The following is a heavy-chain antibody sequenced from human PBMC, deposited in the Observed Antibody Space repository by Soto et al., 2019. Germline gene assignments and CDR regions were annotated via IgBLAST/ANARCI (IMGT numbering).Heavy chain of an antibody. CDR1: GFTFSSYW. CDR2: INSDGSST. CDR3: ARDTGWIAAAGWFDP. Sequence: GGSLRLSCAASGFTFSSYWMHWVRQAPGKGLVWVSRINSDGSSTSYADSVKGRFTISRDNAKNTLYLQMNSLRAEDTAVYYCARDTGWIAAAGWFDPWGQGTLVTVSS. D-gene: IGHD6-13*01. V-gene: IGHV3-74*01. J-gene: IGHJ5*02.